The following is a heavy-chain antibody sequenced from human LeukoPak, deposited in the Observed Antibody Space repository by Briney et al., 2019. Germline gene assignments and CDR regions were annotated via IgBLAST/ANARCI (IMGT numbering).Heavy chain of an antibody. CDR2: IYYSGST. J-gene: IGHJ5*02. CDR3: ARATPLGFWFDP. CDR1: GGSFSGYY. Sequence: SETLSLTCAVYGGSFSGYYRSWIRQPPGEGLEWIGYIYYSGSTNYIPALKSRVTISVDTSKNQFSLKLSSVTAADTAVYYCARATPLGFWFDPWGQGTLVTVSS. V-gene: IGHV4-59*01. D-gene: IGHD7-27*01.